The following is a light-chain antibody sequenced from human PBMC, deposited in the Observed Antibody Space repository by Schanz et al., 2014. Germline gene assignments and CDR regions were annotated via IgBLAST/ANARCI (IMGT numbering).Light chain of an antibody. CDR1: SSDVGGYNY. V-gene: IGLV2-14*01. CDR2: DVS. CDR3: SSYTSSSTSVV. J-gene: IGLJ2*01. Sequence: QSALTQPASVSGSPGQSITISCTGTSSDVGGYNYVSWYQQHPGKAPKLMIYDVSNRPSGVSNRFSGSGSGNTASLTISGLQAEDEADYYCSSYTSSSTSVVFGGGTKLTVL.